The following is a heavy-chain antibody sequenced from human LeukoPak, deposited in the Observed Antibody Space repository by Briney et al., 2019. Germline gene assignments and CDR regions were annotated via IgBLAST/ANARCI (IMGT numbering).Heavy chain of an antibody. V-gene: IGHV6-1*01. J-gene: IGHJ3*02. CDR2: TYYRSKWYN. D-gene: IGHD2-21*01. CDR3: ARDPQTPGLIVNAFDI. Sequence: SQTLSLTCAISGDSVSSNSAAWNWIRQSPSRGLEWLGRTYYRSKWYNDYAVSVKSRITINPDTSKNQFSLQLNSVTPEDTAVYYCARDPQTPGLIVNAFDIWGQGTMVTVSS. CDR1: GDSVSSNSAA.